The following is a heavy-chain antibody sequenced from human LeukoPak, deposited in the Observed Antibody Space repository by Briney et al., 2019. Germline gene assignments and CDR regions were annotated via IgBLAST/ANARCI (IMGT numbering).Heavy chain of an antibody. CDR2: IYYSGTT. CDR3: ARRGIAAAGYDY. V-gene: IGHV4-59*08. J-gene: IGHJ4*02. CDR1: GGSISSYY. Sequence: SETLSLTCTVSGGSISSYYWSWLRQPPGEGLEWIGYIYYSGTTNYNPSLKSRVTILVDTSKNQFSLNLSSVTAADTAVYYCARRGIAAAGYDYWGQGTLVTVSS. D-gene: IGHD6-13*01.